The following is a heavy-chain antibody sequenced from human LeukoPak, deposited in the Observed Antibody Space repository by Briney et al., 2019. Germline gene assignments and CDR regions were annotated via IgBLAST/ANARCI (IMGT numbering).Heavy chain of an antibody. D-gene: IGHD3-3*01. Sequence: PSETLSLTCTVSGGSISSSSYYWDWIRQPPGKGLEWIRNIYYRGSIYCNPSLKSRVTISVDTSKNQFSLKLSSVTAADTAVYYCATGGRYYEFDMWGQGTMVTVSS. CDR3: ATGGRYYEFDM. CDR2: IYYRGSI. V-gene: IGHV4-39*01. J-gene: IGHJ3*02. CDR1: GGSISSSSYY.